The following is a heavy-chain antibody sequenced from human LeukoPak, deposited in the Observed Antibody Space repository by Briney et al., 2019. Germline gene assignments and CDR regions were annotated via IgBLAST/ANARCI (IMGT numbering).Heavy chain of an antibody. CDR3: ARDAGRGDY. V-gene: IGHV3-21*01. D-gene: IGHD3-16*01. CDR2: ISSSSSYI. J-gene: IGHJ4*02. Sequence: GGSLRLSCAASGFTFSSYWMSWVRQAPGKGLEWVSCISSSSSYIYYADSVKGRFTTSRDNAKNSLYLQMNSLRADDTAVYYCARDAGRGDYWGRGALVTVSS. CDR1: GFTFSSYW.